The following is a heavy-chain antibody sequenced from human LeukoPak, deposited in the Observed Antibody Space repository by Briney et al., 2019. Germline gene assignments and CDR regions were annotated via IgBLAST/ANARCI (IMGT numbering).Heavy chain of an antibody. CDR1: GGSSSSSGYY. V-gene: IGHV4-31*03. CDR2: MYYSGST. D-gene: IGHD4-17*01. J-gene: IGHJ4*02. CDR3: ARGDYGDYFDY. Sequence: SQTLSLTCTISGGSSSSSGYYWSWIRQHPGKGLEWIGYMYYSGSTNYNPSLKSRVSISVDTSKNHFSLQLSSVTAADTAVYYCARGDYGDYFDYWSQGTLVTVSS.